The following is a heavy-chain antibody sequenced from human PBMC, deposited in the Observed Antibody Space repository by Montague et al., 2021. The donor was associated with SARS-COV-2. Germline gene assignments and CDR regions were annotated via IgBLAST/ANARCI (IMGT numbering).Heavy chain of an antibody. CDR2: IYYSGST. CDR3: ARVGIVVVPAAIVTLSYYYYMDV. Sequence: TLSLTCTVSGGSISGGGYYWSWIRQHPGEGLEWIGYIYYSGSTYYNPSLKSRVTISVDTSKNQFSLKLSSVTAADTAVYYCARVGIVVVPAAIVTLSYYYYMDVWGKGTTVTVSS. CDR1: GGSISGGGYY. V-gene: IGHV4-31*03. D-gene: IGHD2-2*02. J-gene: IGHJ6*03.